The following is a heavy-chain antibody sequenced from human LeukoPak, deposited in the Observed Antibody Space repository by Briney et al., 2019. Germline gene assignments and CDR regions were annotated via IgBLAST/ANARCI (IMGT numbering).Heavy chain of an antibody. CDR1: GGSFRDYY. D-gene: IGHD3-16*02. J-gene: IGHJ4*02. CDR2: INHSGST. CDR3: ARALAHRH. Sequence: RPSETLSLTCAVYGGSFRDYYWSWIPEPPGKGLQWIGEINHSGSTNYNPPLKRRVTISVDTSKNQFSLKLSSVTAADTAVYYCARALAHRHWGQGTLVTASS. V-gene: IGHV4-34*01.